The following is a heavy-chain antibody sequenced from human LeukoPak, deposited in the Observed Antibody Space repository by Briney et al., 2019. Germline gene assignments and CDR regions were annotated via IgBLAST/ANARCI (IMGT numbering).Heavy chain of an antibody. CDR1: GGSISSYY. CDR3: ARPRRDSMGYFDL. D-gene: IGHD2-21*01. CDR2: IYYSGST. V-gene: IGHV4-59*08. J-gene: IGHJ2*01. Sequence: SETLSLTCTVSGGSISSYYWSWIRQPPGKGLEWIGYIYYSGSTNYNPSLKSRVTISVDTSKNQFSLKLSSVTAADTAVYYCARPRRDSMGYFDLWGRGTLVTVSS.